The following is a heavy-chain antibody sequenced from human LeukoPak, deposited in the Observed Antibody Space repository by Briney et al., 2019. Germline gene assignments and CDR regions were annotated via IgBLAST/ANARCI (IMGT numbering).Heavy chain of an antibody. CDR3: AVSGSKSSFDY. D-gene: IGHD1-26*01. CDR1: GYTFTSYD. V-gene: IGHV1-2*02. CDR2: MNPNSGGT. Sequence: ASVKVSCKASGYTFTSYDINWVRQATGQGLEWMGWMNPNSGGTNYAQKFQGRVTMTRDTSISTAYMELSRLRSDDTAVYYCAVSGSKSSFDYWGQGTLVTVSS. J-gene: IGHJ4*02.